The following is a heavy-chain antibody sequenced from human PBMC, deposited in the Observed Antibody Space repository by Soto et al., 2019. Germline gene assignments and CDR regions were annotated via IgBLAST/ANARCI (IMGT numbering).Heavy chain of an antibody. Sequence: ASVKVSCKASGYTFTSYGITWVRQAPGQGLEWMGYISTYNGNTNYAQILQGRVTMTTDRSTSTAYIELRSLRSDDTAVYYCARDLTVTLFALDVLREATTVTAPQ. V-gene: IGHV1-18*01. J-gene: IGHJ6*04. D-gene: IGHD4-4*01. CDR1: GYTFTSYG. CDR2: ISTYNGNT. CDR3: ARDLTVTLFALDV.